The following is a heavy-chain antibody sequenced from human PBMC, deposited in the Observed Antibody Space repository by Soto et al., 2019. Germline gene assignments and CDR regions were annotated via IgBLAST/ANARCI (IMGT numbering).Heavy chain of an antibody. Sequence: GASVKVSCKASGYTFTSYDINWVRQATGQGLEWMGWMNPNSGNTGYAQKFQGRVTMTRNTSISTAYMELSSLRSEDTAVYYCARIGDSSGYYGDYYYYGMDVWGQGTTVTVSS. D-gene: IGHD3-22*01. J-gene: IGHJ6*02. CDR1: GYTFTSYD. CDR2: MNPNSGNT. CDR3: ARIGDSSGYYGDYYYYGMDV. V-gene: IGHV1-8*01.